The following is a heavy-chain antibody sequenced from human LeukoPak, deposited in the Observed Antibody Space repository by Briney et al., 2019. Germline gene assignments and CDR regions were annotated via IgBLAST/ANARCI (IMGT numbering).Heavy chain of an antibody. CDR2: IDSSGSTI. J-gene: IGHJ5*02. Sequence: PGGSLRLSCAASGFTFSSYEMNWVRQAPGKGLEWVSYIDSSGSTIDYVDSVKGRFTISRDNAKNSLYLQMSSLRAEDTAVYYCARDGLRDYGGNWFDPWGQGTLVTVSS. D-gene: IGHD4/OR15-4a*01. CDR3: ARDGLRDYGGNWFDP. CDR1: GFTFSSYE. V-gene: IGHV3-48*03.